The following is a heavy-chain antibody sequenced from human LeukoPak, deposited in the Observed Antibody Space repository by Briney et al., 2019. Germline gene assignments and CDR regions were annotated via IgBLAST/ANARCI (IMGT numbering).Heavy chain of an antibody. Sequence: PGRSLRLSCAASGFTFSSYGMHWVRQAPGKGLEWVAVILNDGSQEKYADSVKGRFTISRDNSKNTLFLQMNSLRAEDTAVYYCARDDALGDNALDIWGQGTMLTVSS. J-gene: IGHJ3*02. D-gene: IGHD3-16*01. CDR2: ILNDGSQE. CDR1: GFTFSSYG. CDR3: ARDDALGDNALDI. V-gene: IGHV3-33*01.